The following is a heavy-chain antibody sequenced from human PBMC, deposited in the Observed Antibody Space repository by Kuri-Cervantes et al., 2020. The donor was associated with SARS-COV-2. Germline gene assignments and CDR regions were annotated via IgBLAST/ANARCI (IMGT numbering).Heavy chain of an antibody. V-gene: IGHV4-34*01. CDR2: INHSGST. J-gene: IGHJ5*02. CDR3: ARGKVPAYNWFDP. D-gene: IGHD2-2*01. Sequence: SQTLSLTCAVYGGSFSGYYWSWIRQPPGKGLEWIGEINHSGSTNYNPSLKSRVTISVDASKNQFSLKLSSVTAADTAVYYCARGKVPAYNWFDPWGQGTLVTVSS. CDR1: GGSFSGYY.